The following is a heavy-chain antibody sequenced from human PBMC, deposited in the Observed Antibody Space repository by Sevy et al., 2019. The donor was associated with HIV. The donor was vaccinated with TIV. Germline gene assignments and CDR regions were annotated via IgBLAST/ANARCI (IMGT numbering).Heavy chain of an antibody. D-gene: IGHD5-12*01. V-gene: IGHV4-59*01. CDR3: ASSLYSGYDYTFDY. J-gene: IGHJ4*02. CDR2: IYYSGST. Sequence: SETLSLTCTVSGGSISSYYWSWIRQPPGKGLEWIGYIYYSGSTNYNPSRKSRVTISVDTSMNQFSLKLSSVTAADTAVYYCASSLYSGYDYTFDYWGQGTLVTVSS. CDR1: GGSISSYY.